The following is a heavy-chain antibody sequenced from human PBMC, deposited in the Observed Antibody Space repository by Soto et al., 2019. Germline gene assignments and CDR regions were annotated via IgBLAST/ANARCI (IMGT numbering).Heavy chain of an antibody. CDR1: GGAISSYS. D-gene: IGHD2-21*02. V-gene: IGHV4-59*01. CDR2: IYNNGNT. Sequence: SETLSLTCTVSGGAISSYSWNWIRQPPGKGLEWIGYIYNNGNTNYNPSLKSRVTISVDMSKNQFSLKLSSVTAADTAVYYCAREPRQGDRIYYCDNWGQGTLVTVS. CDR3: AREPRQGDRIYYCDN. J-gene: IGHJ4*02.